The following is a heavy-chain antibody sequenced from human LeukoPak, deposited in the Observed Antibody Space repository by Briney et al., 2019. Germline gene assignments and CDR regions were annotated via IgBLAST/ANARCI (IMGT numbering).Heavy chain of an antibody. CDR2: IWHDGSNK. V-gene: IGHV3-33*08. Sequence: GGSLRLSCAASGFTFSTYGMHWARQAPGKGLEWVAVIWHDGSNKYYAESVKGRFTISRADSKNTLYLQMNSLTAEDTAVYYCARDLGDRSTGYYFGYWGQGTLVTVSS. CDR3: ARDLGDRSTGYYFGY. D-gene: IGHD6-13*01. CDR1: GFTFSTYG. J-gene: IGHJ4*02.